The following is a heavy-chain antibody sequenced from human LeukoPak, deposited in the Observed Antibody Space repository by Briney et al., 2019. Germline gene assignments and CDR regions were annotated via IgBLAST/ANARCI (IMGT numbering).Heavy chain of an antibody. CDR1: GGTFSSYA. CDR2: IIPIFGTA. Sequence: SSVKVSCKASGGTFSSYAISWVRQAPGQGLEWMGGIIPIFGTANYAQKFQDRVTITTDESTGTAYMELSSLRSEDTAVYYCARGITIFNWFDPWGQGTLVTVSS. J-gene: IGHJ5*02. CDR3: ARGITIFNWFDP. D-gene: IGHD3-9*01. V-gene: IGHV1-69*05.